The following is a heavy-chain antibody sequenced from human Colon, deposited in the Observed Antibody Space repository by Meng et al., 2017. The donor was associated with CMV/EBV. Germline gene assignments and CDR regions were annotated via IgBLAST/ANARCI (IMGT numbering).Heavy chain of an antibody. CDR3: ARQVYYGAGSYLDF. CDR2: IYNSGTT. D-gene: IGHD3-10*01. V-gene: IGHV4-31*03. Sequence: SETLSLTCTVSGDSFNSGDYSWTWIRQHPGRGLEWIGYIYNSGTTYYNPSLKSRVTISVDTSKNQFSLKLSSVTAADTAVFYCARQVYYGAGSYLDFWGQGALVTVSS. J-gene: IGHJ4*02. CDR1: GDSFNSGDYS.